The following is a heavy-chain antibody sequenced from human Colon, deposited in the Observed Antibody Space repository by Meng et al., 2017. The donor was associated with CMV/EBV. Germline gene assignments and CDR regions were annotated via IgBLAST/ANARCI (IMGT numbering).Heavy chain of an antibody. J-gene: IGHJ5*02. D-gene: IGHD3-10*01. V-gene: IGHV4-34*01. CDR2: IHHTEHHSEGI. CDR1: GGSFSGYY. Sequence: SETLSLTCAVYGGSFSGYYWTWIRQPPGKGLEWIGEIHHTEHHSEGINYNPSLKSRVTISVDTSTNHFSLKLTSVTAADTAIYYCARDGQRISVVWGVPNWFDPWGQGTLVTVSS. CDR3: ARDGQRISVVWGVPNWFDP.